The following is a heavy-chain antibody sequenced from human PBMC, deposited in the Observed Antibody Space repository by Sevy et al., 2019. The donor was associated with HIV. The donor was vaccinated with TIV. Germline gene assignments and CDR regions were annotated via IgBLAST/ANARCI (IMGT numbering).Heavy chain of an antibody. Sequence: GGSLRLSCAAYGFSFSSYGMHWVRQAPGKGLEWVAMIFYDGSNQYYADSVKGRFTISRDNSRDTLYLQMNSLRPEDTAVYYCAKEGYCTGGSCRAIDNWGQGTLVTVSS. CDR1: GFSFSSYG. CDR3: AKEGYCTGGSCRAIDN. CDR2: IFYDGSNQ. J-gene: IGHJ4*02. V-gene: IGHV3-30*18. D-gene: IGHD2-15*01.